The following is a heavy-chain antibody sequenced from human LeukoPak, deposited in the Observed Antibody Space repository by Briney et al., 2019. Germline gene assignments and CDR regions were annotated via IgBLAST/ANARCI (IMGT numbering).Heavy chain of an antibody. D-gene: IGHD3-10*01. CDR2: IHYSGST. CDR1: GASVSAYY. CDR3: ARDSRLWFRELLSDYYYYGMDV. V-gene: IGHV4-59*02. Sequence: SETLSLTCTVSGASVSAYYWTWIRQPPGKRLEWLGYIHYSGSTNYNPSLNSRVTMSLDASKNQFSLKLSSVTAADTAVYYCARDSRLWFRELLSDYYYYGMDVWGQGTTVTVSS. J-gene: IGHJ6*02.